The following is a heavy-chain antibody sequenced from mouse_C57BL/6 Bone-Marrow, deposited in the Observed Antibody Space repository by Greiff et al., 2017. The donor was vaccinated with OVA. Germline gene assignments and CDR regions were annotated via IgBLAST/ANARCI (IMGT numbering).Heavy chain of an antibody. CDR3: ARENYYGNLYYFDY. CDR2: ISDGGSYT. CDR1: GFTFSSYA. D-gene: IGHD2-1*01. V-gene: IGHV5-4*01. Sequence: EVQLVESGGGLVKPGGSLKLSCAASGFTFSSYAMSWVRQTPEKRLEWVATISDGGSYTYYPDNVKGRFTISRDNAKNNLYLQMSHLKSEDTAMYYCARENYYGNLYYFDYWGQGTTLTVSS. J-gene: IGHJ2*01.